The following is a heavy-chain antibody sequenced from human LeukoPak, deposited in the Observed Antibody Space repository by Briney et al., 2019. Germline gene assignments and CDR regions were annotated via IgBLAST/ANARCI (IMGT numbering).Heavy chain of an antibody. Sequence: SETLSLTCSVSGDSISTSSYYWGWIRQPPGKGLEWIGTIYYSGSTYYNPSLKSRVTISVDTSKNQFSLKLSSVTAADTAVYYCARDLRYYYDSSGYYYPDYWGQGTLVTVSS. CDR1: GDSISTSSYY. CDR2: IYYSGST. J-gene: IGHJ4*02. V-gene: IGHV4-39*07. CDR3: ARDLRYYYDSSGYYYPDY. D-gene: IGHD3-22*01.